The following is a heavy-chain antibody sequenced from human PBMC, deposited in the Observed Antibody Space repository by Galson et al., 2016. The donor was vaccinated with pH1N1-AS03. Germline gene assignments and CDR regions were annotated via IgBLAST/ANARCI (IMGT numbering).Heavy chain of an antibody. CDR3: ARDRPNYNVYLDH. Sequence: SLRLSCAASGFTFGDYGFHWVRQAPGKGLEWVAVIWYDGSNKNYVDSVKGRFIVSRDNSNDTLYLQMNSLGAEDTAVYYCARDRPNYNVYLDHWGQGILVTVSS. J-gene: IGHJ4*02. CDR1: GFTFGDYG. V-gene: IGHV3-33*01. D-gene: IGHD5-24*01. CDR2: IWYDGSNK.